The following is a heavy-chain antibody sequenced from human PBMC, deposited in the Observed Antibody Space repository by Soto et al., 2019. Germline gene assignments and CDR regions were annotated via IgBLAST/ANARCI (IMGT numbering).Heavy chain of an antibody. Sequence: XVKVSGKASGYTFTSYAMHWVRRAPGQRLEWMGWINAGNGNTKYSQKFQGRVTITRDTSASTAYMELSSLRSEETAVYYCAREGHKQWLVRRFWFDPWGQGTLVTVSS. CDR2: INAGNGNT. CDR1: GYTFTSYA. J-gene: IGHJ5*02. CDR3: AREGHKQWLVRRFWFDP. V-gene: IGHV1-3*01. D-gene: IGHD6-19*01.